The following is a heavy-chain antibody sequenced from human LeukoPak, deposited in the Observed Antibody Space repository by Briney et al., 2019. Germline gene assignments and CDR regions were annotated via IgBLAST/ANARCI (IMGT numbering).Heavy chain of an antibody. CDR2: IYYSGST. Sequence: PSQTLSLTCTVSGGSISSYYWSWIRRPPGTGLEWIGYIYYSGSTYYNPSLKSRITISVDTSKTQFSLKLSAVIAADTAVYFCAREFLRVNAFDIWGQGTMVTVSS. CDR3: AREFLRVNAFDI. CDR1: GGSISSYY. J-gene: IGHJ3*02. D-gene: IGHD4-17*01. V-gene: IGHV4-59*12.